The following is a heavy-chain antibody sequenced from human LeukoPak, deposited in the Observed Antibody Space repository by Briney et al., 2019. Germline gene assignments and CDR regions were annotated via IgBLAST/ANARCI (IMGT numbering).Heavy chain of an antibody. Sequence: GGSLRLSCAASGFTFSSYSMNWVRQAPGKGLEWVSSISSSSYIYYADSVKGRFTISRDNAKNLLYLQMKSLRAEASAVYYCARVVFSWNAFEIWGQGAMVTVSS. J-gene: IGHJ3*02. V-gene: IGHV3-21*06. CDR1: GFTFSSYS. CDR2: ISSSSYI. CDR3: ARVVFSWNAFEI. D-gene: IGHD2/OR15-2a*01.